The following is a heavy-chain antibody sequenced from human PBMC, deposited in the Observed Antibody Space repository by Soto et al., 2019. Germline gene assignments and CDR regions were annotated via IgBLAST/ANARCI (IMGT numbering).Heavy chain of an antibody. J-gene: IGHJ5*02. Sequence: PGGSLRLSCAASGFTVSSNYMSWVRQAPGRGLEWVSVMYSGGSTYYADSVKGRFTISRDNSKNTLYLQMNSLRAEDTAVYYCARAPHYYDSSGYYLGWFDPWGQGTLVTVSS. CDR3: ARAPHYYDSSGYYLGWFDP. CDR1: GFTVSSNY. D-gene: IGHD3-22*01. V-gene: IGHV3-53*01. CDR2: MYSGGST.